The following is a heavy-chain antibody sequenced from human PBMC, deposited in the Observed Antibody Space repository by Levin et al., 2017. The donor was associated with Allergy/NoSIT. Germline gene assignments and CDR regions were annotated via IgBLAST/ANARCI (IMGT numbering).Heavy chain of an antibody. Sequence: SETLSLTCTVSGGSISNGGYYWSWIRQHPGTGLEWIGYIYYSGSTYYNPSLKSRVTISVDTSKNQFSLKLSSVTAADTAVYYCARAVSSGWPNYYYYMDVWGKGTTVTVSS. D-gene: IGHD6-19*01. CDR1: GGSISNGGYY. CDR2: IYYSGST. V-gene: IGHV4-31*03. CDR3: ARAVSSGWPNYYYYMDV. J-gene: IGHJ6*03.